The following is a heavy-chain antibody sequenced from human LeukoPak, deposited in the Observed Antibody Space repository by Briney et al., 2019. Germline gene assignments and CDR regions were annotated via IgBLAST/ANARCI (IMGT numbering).Heavy chain of an antibody. CDR1: GFRFSSYA. J-gene: IGHJ4*02. CDR2: ISGSGGST. CDR3: VKGGQNYDFWRFDY. D-gene: IGHD3-3*01. Sequence: GGSLRLSCGASGFRFSSYAMSWVRQAPGKGLEWVSSISGSGGSTYYTDSVKGRFAIPRDNSKSTLYLQMNSLGTDDTALYYCVKGGQNYDFWRFDYWGQGTRVTASS. V-gene: IGHV3-23*01.